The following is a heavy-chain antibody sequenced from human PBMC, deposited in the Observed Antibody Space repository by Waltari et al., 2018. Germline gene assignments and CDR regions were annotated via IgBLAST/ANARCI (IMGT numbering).Heavy chain of an antibody. V-gene: IGHV4-38-2*01. J-gene: IGHJ4*02. CDR1: GYSISSGYY. D-gene: IGHD3-16*02. CDR3: ARVQYYDYVWGSYRSYHLDY. CDR2: IYHSGST. Sequence: QVQLQESGPGLVQPSETLSLTCAVSGYSISSGYYWGWIRHPPGVGVEWIGSIYHSGSTYYNPSLKSRVTISVDTSKNQFSLKLSSVTAADTAVYYCARVQYYDYVWGSYRSYHLDYWGQGTLVTVSS.